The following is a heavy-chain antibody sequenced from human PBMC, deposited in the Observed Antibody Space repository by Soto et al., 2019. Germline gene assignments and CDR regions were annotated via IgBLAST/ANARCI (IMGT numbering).Heavy chain of an antibody. D-gene: IGHD3-22*01. CDR1: GGPYSKYS. CDR2: IIPIFDMT. J-gene: IGHJ4*02. CDR3: ARSLLGDHYDSDGLDS. V-gene: IGHV1-69*02. Sequence: QVQLVQSGTEVKKPGSSVTVSCKASGGPYSKYSISWVRQVLGQGLEWMGRIIPIFDMTNYAQKFQGRVTITADKSTSTVQMALRSLRSADTAVYYCARSLLGDHYDSDGLDSWGQGTLVSVSS.